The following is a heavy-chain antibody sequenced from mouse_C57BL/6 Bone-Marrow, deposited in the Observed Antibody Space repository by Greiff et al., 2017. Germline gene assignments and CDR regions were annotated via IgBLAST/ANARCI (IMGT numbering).Heavy chain of an antibody. CDR1: GYSITSGYY. J-gene: IGHJ4*01. CDR2: ISYDGSN. CDR3: ARDPGMDY. Sequence: EVQLQESGPGLVKPSQSLSLTCSVTGYSITSGYYWNWIRQFPGNKLEWMGYISYDGSNNYNPSLKNRISITRDTSKNQFFLKLKSVTTEDTATYYCARDPGMDYWGQGTSVTVSS. V-gene: IGHV3-6*01.